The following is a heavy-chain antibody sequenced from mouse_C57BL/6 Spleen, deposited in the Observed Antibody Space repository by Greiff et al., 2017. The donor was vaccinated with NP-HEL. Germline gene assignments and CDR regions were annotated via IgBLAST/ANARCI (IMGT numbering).Heavy chain of an antibody. V-gene: IGHV3-6*01. J-gene: IGHJ1*03. CDR1: GYSITSGYY. Sequence: DVQLQESGPGLVKPSQSLSLTCSVTGYSITSGYYWNWIRQFPGNKLEWMGYISYDGSTNYNPSLKNRISITRDTSKNQFFLKLNSVTTEDTATYYCARDLGNYVDWYFDVWGTGTTVTVSS. CDR2: ISYDGST. CDR3: ARDLGNYVDWYFDV. D-gene: IGHD2-1*01.